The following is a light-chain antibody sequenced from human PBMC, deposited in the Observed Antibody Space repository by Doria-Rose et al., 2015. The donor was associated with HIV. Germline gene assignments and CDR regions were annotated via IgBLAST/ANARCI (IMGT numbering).Light chain of an antibody. CDR2: GNN. CDR1: SSNIGAGFD. Sequence: QSVVTQPPSVSGAPGQRVAISCTGSSSNIGAGFDVKWYQQVPGTAPKLLIHGNNNRPSSVPDRFSGSKSGISASLATSGLRAEDEADYYCQSYDSRLSVYVFGTGTKVTV. V-gene: IGLV1-40*02. J-gene: IGLJ1*01. CDR3: QSYDSRLSVYV.